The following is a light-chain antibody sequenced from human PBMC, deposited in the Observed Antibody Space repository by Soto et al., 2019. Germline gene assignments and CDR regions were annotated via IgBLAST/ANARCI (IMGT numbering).Light chain of an antibody. J-gene: IGKJ4*01. CDR2: DAS. CDR3: QQRSTWPIT. CDR1: QNVGGY. Sequence: EIVLTQSPATLSLSPGERATLSCRASQNVGGYLAWYRQKPGQAPRLLIYDASNRATGIPARFSGSGSGTDFSLTISSLEPEDLAVYYCQQRSTWPITFGGGTKVDIK. V-gene: IGKV3-11*01.